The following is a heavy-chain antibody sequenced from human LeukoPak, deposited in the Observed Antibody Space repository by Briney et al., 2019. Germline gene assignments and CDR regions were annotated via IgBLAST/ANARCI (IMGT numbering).Heavy chain of an antibody. CDR3: ARVLRYYDILSKPFDY. CDR1: GYTFTNYG. CDR2: ISTYNAYT. V-gene: IGHV1-18*01. Sequence: ASVKVSCKASGYTFTNYGITWVRQAPGQGLEWMGWISTYNAYTNYAQKFQGRVTLTRDTSINTAYMELSRLRSDDTAVYYCARVLRYYDILSKPFDYWGQGTLVTVSS. J-gene: IGHJ4*02. D-gene: IGHD3-9*01.